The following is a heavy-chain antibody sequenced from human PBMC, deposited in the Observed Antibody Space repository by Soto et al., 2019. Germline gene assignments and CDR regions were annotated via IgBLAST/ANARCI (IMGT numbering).Heavy chain of an antibody. D-gene: IGHD2-15*01. CDR2: ISGSGGSA. V-gene: IGHV3-23*01. CDR1: GFTFSSYA. Sequence: GGSLRLSCAASGFTFSSYAMNWVRQAPGKGLEWVSVISGSGGSAYYADSVKGRFTISRDNSKNTLYLQMNRLRAEDTAVYYCAKDSTCSGGSCYSDYWGQGTLVTVSS. CDR3: AKDSTCSGGSCYSDY. J-gene: IGHJ4*02.